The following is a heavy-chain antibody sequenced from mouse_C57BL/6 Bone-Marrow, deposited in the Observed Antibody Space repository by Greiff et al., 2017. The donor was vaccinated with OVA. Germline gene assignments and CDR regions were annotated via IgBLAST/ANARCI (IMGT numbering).Heavy chain of an antibody. V-gene: IGHV1-76*01. J-gene: IGHJ3*01. CDR2: IYPGSGNT. CDR1: GYTFTDYY. CDR3: ARNYYGSSSWFAY. D-gene: IGHD1-1*01. Sequence: VQLQQSGAELVRPGASVKLSCKASGYTFTDYYINWVKQRPGQGLEWIARIYPGSGNTYYNEKFKGKATLTAENSSSTAYMQLSSLTSEDSAVYFCARNYYGSSSWFAYWGQGTLVTVSA.